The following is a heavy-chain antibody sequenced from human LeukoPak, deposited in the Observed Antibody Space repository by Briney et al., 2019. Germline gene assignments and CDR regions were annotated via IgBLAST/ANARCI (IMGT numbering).Heavy chain of an antibody. D-gene: IGHD3-3*01. Sequence: ASVKVSCKASGYIFTGYYMHWVRQAPGQGLEWMGWISAYNGNTNNAQKLQGRVTMTTDTSTSTAYMELRSLRSDDTAVYYCASTIFGVNFDYWGQGTLVTVSS. CDR3: ASTIFGVNFDY. J-gene: IGHJ4*02. CDR1: GYIFTGYY. CDR2: ISAYNGNT. V-gene: IGHV1-18*04.